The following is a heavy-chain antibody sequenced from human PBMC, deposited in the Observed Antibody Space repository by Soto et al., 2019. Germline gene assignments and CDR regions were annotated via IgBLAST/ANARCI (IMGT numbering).Heavy chain of an antibody. CDR1: GFTFNNYA. CDR2: ISGGGDTT. D-gene: IGHD3-10*01. CDR3: AKGRGGSGSLTPRVDF. J-gene: IGHJ4*02. Sequence: EVQLLESGGGLVQPGGSLRLSCAASGFTFNNYAMTWVRQAPGKGLEWVSAISGGGDTTSYADSVKGRFTVSRDGSNITLYLQMSSLRAEDTALYYCAKGRGGSGSLTPRVDFWGQGTLVTVSS. V-gene: IGHV3-23*01.